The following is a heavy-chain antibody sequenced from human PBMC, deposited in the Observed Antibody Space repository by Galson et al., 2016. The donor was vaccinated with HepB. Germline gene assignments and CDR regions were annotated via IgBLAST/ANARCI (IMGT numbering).Heavy chain of an antibody. D-gene: IGHD5-24*01. CDR2: IYYSGST. Sequence: SETLSLTCTVSGGSISSISYYWAWIRQPPGKGLEWIGTIYYSGSTFYGPSLRGRVTLSVDTSKNQFSLKLNSVTAADTAVYYCARHEVETPTYWYFDLWGQGTLVTVSS. V-gene: IGHV4-39*01. CDR1: GGSISSISYY. J-gene: IGHJ2*01. CDR3: ARHEVETPTYWYFDL.